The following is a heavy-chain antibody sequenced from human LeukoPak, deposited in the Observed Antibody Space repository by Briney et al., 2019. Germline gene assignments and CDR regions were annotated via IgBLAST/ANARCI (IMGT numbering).Heavy chain of an antibody. V-gene: IGHV3-21*01. CDR1: GFTFSSYS. Sequence: PGRSLRLSCAASGFTFSSYSMNWVRQAPGKGLEWVSSISSSSSYIYYADSVKGRFTISRDNAKNSLYLQMNSLRAEDTAVYYCARFYGSGGGFDPWGQGTLVTVSS. D-gene: IGHD3-10*01. CDR2: ISSSSSYI. CDR3: ARFYGSGGGFDP. J-gene: IGHJ5*02.